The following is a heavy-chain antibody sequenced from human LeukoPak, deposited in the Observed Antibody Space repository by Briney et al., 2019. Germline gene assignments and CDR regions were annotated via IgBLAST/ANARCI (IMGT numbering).Heavy chain of an antibody. J-gene: IGHJ4*02. Sequence: LSLTCAISGXSVXSNXXAWNWIRQSPSRXLEWLXRTYYRSKWYNDYAVSVKSRININPDTSKNQFSLQLRSVIPEDTAVYYCARDLDGYNTFDYWGQGTLVTVSS. V-gene: IGHV6-1*01. CDR3: ARDLDGYNTFDY. D-gene: IGHD5-24*01. CDR2: TYYRSKWYN. CDR1: GXSVXSNXXA.